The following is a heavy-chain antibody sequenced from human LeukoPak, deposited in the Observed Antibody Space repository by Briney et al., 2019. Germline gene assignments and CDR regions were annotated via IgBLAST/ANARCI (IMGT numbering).Heavy chain of an antibody. CDR3: ARGTSSSWYQPLI. D-gene: IGHD6-13*01. Sequence: ASVKVSCKASGGTFSSYAISWVRQAPGQGLVWMGGIIPIFGTANYAQKFQGRVTITADESTSTAYMELSSLRSEDTAVYYCARGTSSSWYQPLIWGQGTLVTVSS. J-gene: IGHJ4*02. CDR1: GGTFSSYA. V-gene: IGHV1-69*13. CDR2: IIPIFGTA.